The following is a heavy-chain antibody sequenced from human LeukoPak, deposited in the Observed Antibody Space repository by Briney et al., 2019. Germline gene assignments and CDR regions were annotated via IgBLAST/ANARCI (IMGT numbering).Heavy chain of an antibody. CDR2: IGGVGSAT. V-gene: IGHV3-23*01. Sequence: GGSLRLSCNASGFTFRNHAMSWVRQAPGKGLEFVSAIGGVGSATFYADSVKGRFTISKDNSTNTLYLQMKSLRAEDTAVYYCAKGSPYDYGDYVSPFDSWGQGTLVTVYS. CDR3: AKGSPYDYGDYVSPFDS. J-gene: IGHJ4*02. D-gene: IGHD4-17*01. CDR1: GFTFRNHA.